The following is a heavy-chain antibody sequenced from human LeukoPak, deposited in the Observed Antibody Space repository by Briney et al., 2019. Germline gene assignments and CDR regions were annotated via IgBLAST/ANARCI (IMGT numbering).Heavy chain of an antibody. Sequence: TSETLSLTCTVSGGSTSVYYWSWFRQPPGKALEWIGYVSNIGSTKYNPSLRSRVTISGDTSRNQFSLKLSSVTAADTAVYYCARAGPGGPFDYWGQGTQVTVSS. CDR3: ARAGPGGPFDY. V-gene: IGHV4-59*08. CDR2: VSNIGST. D-gene: IGHD2-8*02. CDR1: GGSTSVYY. J-gene: IGHJ4*02.